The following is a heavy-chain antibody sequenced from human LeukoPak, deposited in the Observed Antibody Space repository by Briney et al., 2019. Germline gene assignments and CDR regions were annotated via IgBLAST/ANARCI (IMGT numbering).Heavy chain of an antibody. Sequence: TGGSLRLSCAASGFTFSSYGMHWVRQPPGKGLEWEAVIWYDGSNKYYADSVKGRFTISRDNSKNTLYLQMNSLRAEDTAVYYCARDKIVRGGMGYWGQGTLVTVSS. J-gene: IGHJ4*02. CDR1: GFTFSSYG. CDR2: IWYDGSNK. V-gene: IGHV3-33*01. CDR3: ARDKIVRGGMGY. D-gene: IGHD3-10*01.